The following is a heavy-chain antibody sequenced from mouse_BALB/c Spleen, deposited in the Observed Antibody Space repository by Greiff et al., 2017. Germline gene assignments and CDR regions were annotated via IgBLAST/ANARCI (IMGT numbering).Heavy chain of an antibody. V-gene: IGHV14-3*02. CDR1: GFNIKDTY. CDR3: ARSNGRPYYAMDY. D-gene: IGHD2-12*01. CDR2: IDPANGNT. J-gene: IGHJ4*01. Sequence: EVQLQQSGAELVKPGASVKLSCTASGFNIKDTYMHWVKQRPEQGLEWIGRIDPANGNTKYDPKFQGKATITADTSSNTAYLQLSSLTSEDTAVYYCARSNGRPYYAMDYWGQGTSVTVSS.